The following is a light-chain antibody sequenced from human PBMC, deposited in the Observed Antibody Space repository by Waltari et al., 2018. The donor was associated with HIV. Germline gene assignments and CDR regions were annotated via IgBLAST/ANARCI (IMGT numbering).Light chain of an antibody. CDR1: VLGKKF. V-gene: IGLV3-27*01. CDR2: KDT. CDR3: YSATDNNLL. Sequence: SFGLTQPSSVAVSPGTTATITCSGDVLGKKFARWFPQKPCQAPLFVIYKDTERPSRIPGRFSGSSSGTTVTLTISGANLEDEADYYCYSATDNNLLFGGGTKLTVL. J-gene: IGLJ2*01.